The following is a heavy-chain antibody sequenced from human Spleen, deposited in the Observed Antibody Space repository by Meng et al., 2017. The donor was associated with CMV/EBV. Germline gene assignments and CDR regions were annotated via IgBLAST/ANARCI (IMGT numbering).Heavy chain of an antibody. CDR1: GDSISSSTYY. CDR3: ARGHCSSTSCLPYYYYGMDV. CDR2: VYYTGTT. Sequence: SETLSLTCAVSGDSISSSTYYWAWIRQPPGKGLEWIGSVYYTGTTYYNPSLKSRVTISVDTSKNQFSLKLSSVTAADTAVYYCARGHCSSTSCLPYYYYGMDVWGQGTTVTVSS. D-gene: IGHD2-2*01. V-gene: IGHV4-39*07. J-gene: IGHJ6*02.